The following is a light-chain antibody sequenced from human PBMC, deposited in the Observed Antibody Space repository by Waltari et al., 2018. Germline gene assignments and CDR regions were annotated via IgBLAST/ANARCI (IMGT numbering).Light chain of an antibody. CDR3: QQSYSTLLT. Sequence: DIQMTQSPSSLSASVGDRVTITCRASQSISSYLNWYQQKPVEAPNLLIYAASSLQSGVPSRFSGSGSGTDFTLTISSLQPEDFATYYCQQSYSTLLTFGGGTKVEIE. CDR2: AAS. J-gene: IGKJ4*01. CDR1: QSISSY. V-gene: IGKV1-39*01.